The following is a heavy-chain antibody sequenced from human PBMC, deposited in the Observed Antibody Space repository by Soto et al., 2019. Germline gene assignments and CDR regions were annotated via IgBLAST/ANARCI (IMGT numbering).Heavy chain of an antibody. V-gene: IGHV1-46*01. CDR1: GYTFTSNY. D-gene: IGHD1-26*01. CDR3: ARDDSGFSGSHYIDYFNY. CDR2: VNPSDGYT. J-gene: IGHJ4*02. Sequence: VKVSCKASGYTFTSNYMHWVRQAPGQGPEWMGIVNPSDGYTNYAQKFQGRVTMTRDTSTSTVYMELSSLTSEDTAVYYCARDDSGFSGSHYIDYFNYWGQGALVTVSS.